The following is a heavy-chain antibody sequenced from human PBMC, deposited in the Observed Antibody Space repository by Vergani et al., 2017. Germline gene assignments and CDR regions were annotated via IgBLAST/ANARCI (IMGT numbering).Heavy chain of an antibody. V-gene: IGHV3-30-3*01. CDR2: ISYDGSNK. J-gene: IGHJ6*02. CDR1: GFTFSSYA. CDR3: AGDYYYYYYGMDV. Sequence: QVQLVESGGGVVQPGRSLRLSCAASGFTFSSYAMHWVRQAPGKGLEWVAVISYDGSNKYYADSVKGRFTISRDNSKNTLYLQMNSLRAEDTAVYYCAGDYYYYYYGMDVWGQGTTVTVSS.